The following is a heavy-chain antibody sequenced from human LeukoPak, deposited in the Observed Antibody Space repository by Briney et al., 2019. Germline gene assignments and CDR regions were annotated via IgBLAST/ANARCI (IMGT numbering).Heavy chain of an antibody. CDR2: ISGSGGST. CDR1: GFTFSSYA. CDR3: AKGLYGDYVTADY. V-gene: IGHV3-23*01. J-gene: IGHJ4*02. Sequence: PGGSLRLSCAASGFTFSSYAMSWVRQAPGKGLEWVSAISGSGGSTYYADSVKGRFTISRDNSKNTLYLQMNSLRAEDTAVHYCAKGLYGDYVTADYWGQGTLVTVSS. D-gene: IGHD4-17*01.